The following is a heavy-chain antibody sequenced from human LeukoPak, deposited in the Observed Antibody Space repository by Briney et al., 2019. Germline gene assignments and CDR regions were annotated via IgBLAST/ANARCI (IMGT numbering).Heavy chain of an antibody. CDR2: INSDGSST. V-gene: IGHV3-74*01. D-gene: IGHD3-10*01. CDR1: GFTFSRYW. Sequence: GGSLRLSCAASGFTFSRYWMHWVRQGPGKGLVGVSRINSDGSSTSYADSVKGRFTISRDNAKNTLYLQMNSLRAEDTAVYYCARERVMYYYGAGSPDYWGQGTLVTVSS. CDR3: ARERVMYYYGAGSPDY. J-gene: IGHJ4*02.